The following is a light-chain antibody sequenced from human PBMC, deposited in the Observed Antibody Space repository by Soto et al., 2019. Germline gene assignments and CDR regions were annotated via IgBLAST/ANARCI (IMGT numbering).Light chain of an antibody. Sequence: QPVLTQPASVSGSPGQSITISCTGTSSNVGSYKLVSWYQQHPGKAPKLMIFEVNKRPSWVSNRFSGSKSGNTASLTISGLKVEDEADYYCCSSGGSPTYVFGTGTKLTVL. CDR3: CSSGGSPTYV. CDR2: EVN. CDR1: SSNVGSYKL. J-gene: IGLJ1*01. V-gene: IGLV2-23*02.